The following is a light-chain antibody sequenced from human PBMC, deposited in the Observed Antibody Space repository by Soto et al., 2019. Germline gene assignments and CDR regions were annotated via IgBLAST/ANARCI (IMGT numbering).Light chain of an antibody. J-gene: IGKJ1*01. CDR3: HQRQSWPRT. CDR2: GAS. Sequence: EIVLTQFPDTLSLSPGERATLSCRASQSVSSSSLAWYQQRRGQAPRLLIHGASSRATGIPDRFSGSGSGTDFTLTISRLEPEDFAVYYCHQRQSWPRTFGQGTTVDIK. CDR1: QSVSSSS. V-gene: IGKV3D-20*02.